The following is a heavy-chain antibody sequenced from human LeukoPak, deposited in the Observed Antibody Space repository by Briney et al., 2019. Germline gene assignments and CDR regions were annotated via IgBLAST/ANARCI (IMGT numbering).Heavy chain of an antibody. D-gene: IGHD1-7*01. V-gene: IGHV1-18*01. CDR1: GYTFAHSG. CDR2: ISAYSGST. Sequence: ASVKVSCKASGYTFAHSGINWVRQAPGQGLEWLGWISAYSGSTNYAQKFQGRVTMTIDTSTTTAYMELRGLRSDDTAVYYCARGGSNWNYQYYFDYWGQRTLVTVSS. CDR3: ARGGSNWNYQYYFDY. J-gene: IGHJ4*02.